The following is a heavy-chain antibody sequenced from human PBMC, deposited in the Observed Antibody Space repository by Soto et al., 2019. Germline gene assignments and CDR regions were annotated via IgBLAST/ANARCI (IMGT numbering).Heavy chain of an antibody. CDR2: IYRGGNT. J-gene: IGHJ3*02. Sequence: SETLSLTCVVSGGSISSSNWWSWVRQPPGKGLEWIGEIYRGGNTNYNPSLQSRVTISVDKSKNQFSLKLSSMTAADTAVYYCATITWYFASGSRAFDIWGQGTMVTVSS. V-gene: IGHV4-4*02. CDR3: ATITWYFASGSRAFDI. D-gene: IGHD3-10*01. CDR1: GGSISSSNW.